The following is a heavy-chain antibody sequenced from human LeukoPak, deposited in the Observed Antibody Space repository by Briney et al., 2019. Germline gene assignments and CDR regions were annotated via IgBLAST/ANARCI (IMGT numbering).Heavy chain of an antibody. V-gene: IGHV3-30*02. J-gene: IGHJ4*02. CDR1: GFTFSSYS. D-gene: IGHD3-10*01. Sequence: SGGSLRLSCAASGFTFSSYSMNWVRQAPGKGLEWVAFIRYDGSNKYYADSVKGRFTISRDNSKNTLYLQMNSLRAEDTAVYYCAKGGYGSGSYSDYWGQGTLVTVSS. CDR2: IRYDGSNK. CDR3: AKGGYGSGSYSDY.